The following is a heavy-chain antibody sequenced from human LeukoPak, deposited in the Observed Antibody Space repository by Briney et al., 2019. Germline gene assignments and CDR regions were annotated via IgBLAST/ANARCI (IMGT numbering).Heavy chain of an antibody. Sequence: AGSLRLSCVASGFIFSSYGIHWVRQATGKGLEWVAFIRFDGSNGYYTDSVKGRFTISRDNSKNTLYLHMSSLRTEDTAVYYCARVFRRYYFDYWGQGTLVTVSS. J-gene: IGHJ4*02. CDR3: ARVFRRYYFDY. D-gene: IGHD3-3*01. CDR1: GFIFSSYG. CDR2: IRFDGSNG. V-gene: IGHV3-30*02.